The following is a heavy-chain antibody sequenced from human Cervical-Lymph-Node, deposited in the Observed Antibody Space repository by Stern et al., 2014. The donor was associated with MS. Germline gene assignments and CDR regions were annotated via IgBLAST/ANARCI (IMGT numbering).Heavy chain of an antibody. CDR2: IRFDGSNK. Sequence: DQLVESGGGVVQPGRSLRLSCAASGFTFSSYDIHWVRQAPGKGLEWVAVIRFDGSNKFYAESVKGRFTISRDNSKNTLYLQMNSLRDADTAVYYCVRDPYGYFDYWGRGTLVTVST. D-gene: IGHD3-10*01. CDR3: VRDPYGYFDY. J-gene: IGHJ4*02. V-gene: IGHV3-33*01. CDR1: GFTFSSYD.